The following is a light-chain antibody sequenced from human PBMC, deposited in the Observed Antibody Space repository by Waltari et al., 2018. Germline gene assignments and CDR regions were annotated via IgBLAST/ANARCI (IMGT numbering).Light chain of an antibody. V-gene: IGKV3-20*01. CDR1: QSISRY. CDR2: AAS. Sequence: EIVLTQSPGTLSLSPGERATLSCRASQSISRYLAWYQQKPGQAPRLLIHAASSRATGIPDRFSGSGSGTDFSLTISRLEPEDFAVYYCQNHERLPAMFGQGTKVEIK. CDR3: QNHERLPAM. J-gene: IGKJ1*01.